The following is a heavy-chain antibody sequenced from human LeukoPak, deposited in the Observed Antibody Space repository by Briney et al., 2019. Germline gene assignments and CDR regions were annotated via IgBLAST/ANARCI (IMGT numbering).Heavy chain of an antibody. V-gene: IGHV3-30*18. CDR1: GFTFSSYG. J-gene: IGHJ3*02. CDR3: AKVGSSGYSTRLYDAFDI. Sequence: SGRSLRLSCAASGFTFSSYGMHWVRQAPGKGLEWVAVISYDGSNKYYADSVKGRFTISGDNSKNTLYLQMNSLRAEDTAVYYCAKVGSSGYSTRLYDAFDIWGQGTMVTVSS. D-gene: IGHD3-22*01. CDR2: ISYDGSNK.